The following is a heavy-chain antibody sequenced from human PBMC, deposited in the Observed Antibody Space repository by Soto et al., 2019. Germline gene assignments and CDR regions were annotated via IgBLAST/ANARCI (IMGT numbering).Heavy chain of an antibody. CDR2: ISAYNGNT. CDR1: GYTFTSYG. V-gene: IGHV1-18*01. CDR3: ARVGNDFWSGYLDYYYYYYMDV. J-gene: IGHJ6*03. D-gene: IGHD3-3*01. Sequence: ASEKVSCKASGYTFTSYGISWVRQAPGQGLEWMGWISAYNGNTNYAQKLQGRVTMTTDTSTSTAYMELRSLRSDDTAVYYCARVGNDFWSGYLDYYYYYYMDVWGKGTTVTVSS.